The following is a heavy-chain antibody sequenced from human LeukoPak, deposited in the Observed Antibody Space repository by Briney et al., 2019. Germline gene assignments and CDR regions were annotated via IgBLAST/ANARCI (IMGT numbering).Heavy chain of an antibody. Sequence: PGGSLRLSCAASGFTFSDYWMTWVRQAPGKGLEWVSAISGSGGSTYYADSVKGRFTISRDNSKNTLYLQMNSLRAEDTAVYYCAKRGGLPPLDYYYYYMDVWGKGTTVTVSS. CDR1: GFTFSDYW. V-gene: IGHV3-23*01. D-gene: IGHD2-21*02. CDR2: ISGSGGST. CDR3: AKRGGLPPLDYYYYYMDV. J-gene: IGHJ6*03.